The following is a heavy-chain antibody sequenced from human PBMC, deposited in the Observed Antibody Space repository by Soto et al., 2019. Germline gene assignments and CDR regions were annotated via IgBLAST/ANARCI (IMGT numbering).Heavy chain of an antibody. D-gene: IGHD1-1*01. CDR2: IYWDGDR. CDR1: GFSLSTGGMG. CDR3: ALTIVGEPPAPWFDY. J-gene: IGHJ4*02. V-gene: IGHV2-5*02. Sequence: SGPTLVNPTQTLTLTCTFSGFSLSTGGMGVGWIRQPPGKALEWLALIYWDGDRRYRPSLKSRLTITKDTSKNQVVLTMTNMDPVDTATYYCALTIVGEPPAPWFDYWGQGTLVTVSS.